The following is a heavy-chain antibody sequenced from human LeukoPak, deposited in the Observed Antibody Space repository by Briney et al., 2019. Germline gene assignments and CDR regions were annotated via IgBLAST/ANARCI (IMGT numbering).Heavy chain of an antibody. CDR3: ARGPMAVAGTIDY. D-gene: IGHD6-19*01. J-gene: IGHJ4*02. Sequence: SETLSLTCTVSGGSISTSSYYWGWVRQPPGKGLEWIGNIFYSGSTYYSPSLKSRVTISVDTSKNQFSLKLSSVTAADTAVYYCARGPMAVAGTIDYWGQGTLVNVSS. CDR1: GGSISTSSYY. CDR2: IFYSGST. V-gene: IGHV4-39*07.